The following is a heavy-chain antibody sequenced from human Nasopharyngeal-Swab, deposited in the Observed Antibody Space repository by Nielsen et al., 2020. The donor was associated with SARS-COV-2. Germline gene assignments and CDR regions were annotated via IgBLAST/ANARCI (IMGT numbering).Heavy chain of an antibody. CDR1: GGTFSSYA. D-gene: IGHD5/OR15-5a*01. Sequence: ASVKVSCKASGGTFSSYAISWVRQATGQGLEWMGWMNPNSGKTGYAKRFQGRVTMTRNTSISTAYMELSSLRSEDTAVYYCAREVVYGGFDPWGQGTLVTVSS. V-gene: IGHV1-8*02. J-gene: IGHJ5*02. CDR3: AREVVYGGFDP. CDR2: MNPNSGKT.